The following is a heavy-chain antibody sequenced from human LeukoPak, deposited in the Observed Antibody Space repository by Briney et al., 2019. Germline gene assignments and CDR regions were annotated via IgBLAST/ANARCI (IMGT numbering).Heavy chain of an antibody. CDR2: INWNCGGS. D-gene: IGHD3-10*01. CDR1: GFTFDGYG. J-gene: IGHJ4*02. V-gene: IGHV3-20*04. CDR3: ARGAASYYYGSGSFIDY. Sequence: GGSLRLSCAASGFTFDGYGMCWVRQAQGQGLERVSGINWNCGGSGYADPAKDRVTITRDNAKNSLYLQMNSLRAEDTALCYCARGAASYYYGSGSFIDYWGQGTLVTVSS.